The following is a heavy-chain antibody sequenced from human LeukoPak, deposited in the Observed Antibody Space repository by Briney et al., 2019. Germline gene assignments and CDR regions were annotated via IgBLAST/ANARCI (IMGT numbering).Heavy chain of an antibody. CDR3: ARGDRRYYYDSSGNPRWFDP. J-gene: IGHJ5*01. CDR1: GGSFSGYY. Sequence: SETLSLTCAVYGGSFSGYYWSWIRQPPGKGREWIGEFNHSGSTNYNPSLKGRVTISVDTSKNQFSLKLSSVTTADTAVYYCARGDRRYYYDSSGNPRWFDPWGQGTLVTVSS. V-gene: IGHV4-34*01. CDR2: FNHSGST. D-gene: IGHD3-22*01.